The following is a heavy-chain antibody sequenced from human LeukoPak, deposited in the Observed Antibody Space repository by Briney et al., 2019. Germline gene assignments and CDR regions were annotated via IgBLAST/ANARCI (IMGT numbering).Heavy chain of an antibody. V-gene: IGHV4-4*02. Sequence: SGTLSLTCTVSVGSISSGNWWSWVRQSPGKGLEWIGEAYHNGTPNYNPSLKSRVTISVDTSKNQFSLKLSSVTAADTAVYYCARQGGSVLHYSDYWGQGTLVTVSS. J-gene: IGHJ4*02. CDR1: VGSISSGNW. CDR3: ARQGGSVLHYSDY. CDR2: AYHNGTP. D-gene: IGHD5-12*01.